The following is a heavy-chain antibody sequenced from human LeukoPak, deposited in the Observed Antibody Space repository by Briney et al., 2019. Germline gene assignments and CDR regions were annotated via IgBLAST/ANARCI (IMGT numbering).Heavy chain of an antibody. CDR2: ISWNSGSI. J-gene: IGHJ4*02. V-gene: IGHV3-9*01. Sequence: GRSLRLSCAAAGFTFEDYGMHWVRQAPGKGLEWVSGISWNSGSIGYADSVKGRFTISRDNAKNSLYLQMNSLRAEDTALYYCAKGQYYYDSSGYYYRSYFDYWGQGTLVTVSS. CDR3: AKGQYYYDSSGYYYRSYFDY. CDR1: GFTFEDYG. D-gene: IGHD3-22*01.